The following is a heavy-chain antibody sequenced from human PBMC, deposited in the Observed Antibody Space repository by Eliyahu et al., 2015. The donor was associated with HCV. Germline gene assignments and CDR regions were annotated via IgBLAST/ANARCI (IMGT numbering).Heavy chain of an antibody. V-gene: IGHV3-23*01. CDR1: GFAFSXYG. D-gene: IGHD3-22*01. CDR2: ISGIGDKT. Sequence: QLLESGGRLVQPGGSLRLSCAASGFAFSXYGMGWGRQAPGKGLGWVSVISGIGDKTYHTDPVKGRFTISRDNSKNTVFLQMNNLRAEDTAVYYCARDRGDNYDSRGHYHGDLFDYWGQGNLVTVSS. CDR3: ARDRGDNYDSRGHYHGDLFDY. J-gene: IGHJ4*02.